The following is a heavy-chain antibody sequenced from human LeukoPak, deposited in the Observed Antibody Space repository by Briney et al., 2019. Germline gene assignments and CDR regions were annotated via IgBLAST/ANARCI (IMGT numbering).Heavy chain of an antibody. Sequence: GGSLRLSCAASGFAFNKYAMTWVRQAPGKGLEWVSNINDKGGERHYADSVKGRFTISRDNSKNTVFLRMDSLRADDTAVYYCAKTQWKVGATDYFDYWGQGILVTVSS. CDR1: GFAFNKYA. J-gene: IGHJ4*02. V-gene: IGHV3-23*01. CDR2: INDKGGER. CDR3: AKTQWKVGATDYFDY. D-gene: IGHD1-26*01.